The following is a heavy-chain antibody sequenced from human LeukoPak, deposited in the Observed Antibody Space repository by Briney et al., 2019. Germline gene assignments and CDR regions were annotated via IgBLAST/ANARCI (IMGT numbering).Heavy chain of an antibody. V-gene: IGHV4-34*01. CDR3: ATRYKAARGPVQH. J-gene: IGHJ1*01. Sequence: PSETLSLTCAVYGGSFSGYYWGWIRQPPGKGLEWIGEINHSGSTNYNPSHKSRVTISVDTSKNQFSLKLSSVTAADTAVYYCATRYKAARGPVQHWGQGTLVTVSS. CDR2: INHSGST. D-gene: IGHD6-6*01. CDR1: GGSFSGYY.